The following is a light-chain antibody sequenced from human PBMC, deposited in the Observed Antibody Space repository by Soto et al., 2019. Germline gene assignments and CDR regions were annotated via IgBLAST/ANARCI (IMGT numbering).Light chain of an antibody. J-gene: IGKJ4*01. V-gene: IGKV3D-15*01. Sequence: IEVTQSPSSLAASLGDRVTITCRASQTIGTYVNWYRQKSGAAPELLIYGASNRATGIPDRFSGSGSGTEFTLTISSLQSEDFAVYSCQQYNSWPLTFGGGTKVDIK. CDR2: GAS. CDR1: QTIGTY. CDR3: QQYNSWPLT.